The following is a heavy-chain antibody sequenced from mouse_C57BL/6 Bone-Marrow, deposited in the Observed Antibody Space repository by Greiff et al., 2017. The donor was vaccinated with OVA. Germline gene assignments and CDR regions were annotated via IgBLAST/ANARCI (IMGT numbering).Heavy chain of an antibody. J-gene: IGHJ2*01. CDR3: ARDWGGDY. CDR2: ISDGGSYT. Sequence: EVKLVESGGGLVKPGGSLKLSCAASGFTFSSYALSWVRQTPEKRLEWVAPISDGGSYTYYPDNVKGRFTISRENAKNNLYLQRSHLKSEDTAMYYCARDWGGDYWGQGTTLTVSS. CDR1: GFTFSSYA. V-gene: IGHV5-4*01.